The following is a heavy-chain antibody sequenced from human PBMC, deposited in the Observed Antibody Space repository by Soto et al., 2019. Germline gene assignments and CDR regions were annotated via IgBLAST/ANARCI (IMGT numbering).Heavy chain of an antibody. CDR1: AFTFRNYA. CDR3: AKDRSSTSCYGFDY. J-gene: IGHJ4*02. Sequence: GGSLRLSCAASAFTFRNYAMSWVRQAPGKGLEWVSAIGDSGATTYYADSVKGRFTISRDNSKNTLYLQMNNLRAEDTAFYYCAKDRSSTSCYGFDYWGTGALVTV. D-gene: IGHD2-2*01. CDR2: IGDSGATT. V-gene: IGHV3-23*01.